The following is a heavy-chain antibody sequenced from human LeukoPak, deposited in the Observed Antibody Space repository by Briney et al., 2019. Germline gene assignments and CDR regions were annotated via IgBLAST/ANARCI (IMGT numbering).Heavy chain of an antibody. CDR3: AREVAAAGTLLYDY. Sequence: SETLSLTCTVSGGSISSYYWSWIRQPAGEGLEWIGRIYTSGSTNYNPSLKSRVTMSVDTSKNQFSLKLSSVTAADTAVYYCAREVAAAGTLLYDYWGQGTLVTVSS. D-gene: IGHD6-13*01. CDR2: IYTSGST. J-gene: IGHJ4*02. V-gene: IGHV4-4*07. CDR1: GGSISSYY.